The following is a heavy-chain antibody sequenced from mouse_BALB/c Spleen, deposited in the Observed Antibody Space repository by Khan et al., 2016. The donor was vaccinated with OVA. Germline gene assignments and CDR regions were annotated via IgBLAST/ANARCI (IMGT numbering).Heavy chain of an antibody. CDR2: ISTYYGDA. Sequence: QVQLKESGAELVRPGVSVKISCKGSGYTFTDFTMHWMKQSHGKSLEWIGVISTYYGDATYNQKFKGKATMTVDKASSTAYMELARLKSEDSAIYCCTRGGGGNRFAYWGQGTLVTVSA. V-gene: IGHV1S137*01. J-gene: IGHJ3*01. CDR3: TRGGGGNRFAY. CDR1: GYTFTDFT.